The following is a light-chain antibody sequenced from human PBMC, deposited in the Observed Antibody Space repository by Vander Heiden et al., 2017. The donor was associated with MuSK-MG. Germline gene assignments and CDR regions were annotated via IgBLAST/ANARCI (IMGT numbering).Light chain of an antibody. V-gene: IGKV3-11*01. CDR1: QSVSSY. Sequence: ETVVTQSPATLSLSPGESATRSCRASQSVSSYLAWYQQKPVQAPRLLIYDASNSATGIPARFSGSASGTAFTLTISSLEPEDFAVYYCQQRSTWPLTFGGGTKVEIK. J-gene: IGKJ4*01. CDR2: DAS. CDR3: QQRSTWPLT.